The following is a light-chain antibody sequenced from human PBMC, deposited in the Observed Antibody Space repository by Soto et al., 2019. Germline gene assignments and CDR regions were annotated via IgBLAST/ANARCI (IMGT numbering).Light chain of an antibody. CDR1: SSDVGAYNY. CDR3: SSYTRSSTPLV. V-gene: IGLV2-14*01. Sequence: QSALTQPASVSGSPGQSIRISCTGTSSDVGAYNYVSWYQQHPGKAPKRMISEVSNRPSGVSNLFSGSKSGNTASLTISGLQAEDEADYYCSSYTRSSTPLVFGTGTKVTVL. CDR2: EVS. J-gene: IGLJ1*01.